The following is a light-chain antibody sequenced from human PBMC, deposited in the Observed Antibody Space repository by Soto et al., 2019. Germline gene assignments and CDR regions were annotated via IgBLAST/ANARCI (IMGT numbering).Light chain of an antibody. V-gene: IGKV1-39*01. CDR3: QQTYNSPRT. Sequence: DIQMTQSPSSLSASVGDIVTITCRASQSIMNHLNWYQHKSGKAPRLLIYAAYSLHSGVPPRFSGSGSGTDFHMTISSLQADDFETYYCQQTYNSPRTLGRGTKVDIK. CDR1: QSIMNH. J-gene: IGKJ1*01. CDR2: AAY.